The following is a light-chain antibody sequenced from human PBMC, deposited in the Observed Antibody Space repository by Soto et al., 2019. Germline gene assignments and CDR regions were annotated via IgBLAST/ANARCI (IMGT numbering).Light chain of an antibody. CDR2: AAS. Sequence: DIQMTQSPSSLSASVGDRITITCRASQSISRYLNWYQHKPGKAPKLLINAASSLERGVPSRFSGGGSGTDFTLNISSLQPDDFATYYCQQYNSYSPTFGQGTKVDIK. J-gene: IGKJ1*01. CDR3: QQYNSYSPT. V-gene: IGKV1-5*01. CDR1: QSISRY.